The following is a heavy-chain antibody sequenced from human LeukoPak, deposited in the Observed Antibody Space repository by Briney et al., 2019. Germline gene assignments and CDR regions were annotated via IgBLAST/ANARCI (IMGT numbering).Heavy chain of an antibody. CDR3: TRGLGAIRGGWFDP. V-gene: IGHV3-30*04. J-gene: IGHJ5*02. CDR2: ISYDGSQE. D-gene: IGHD1-26*01. Sequence: GGSLRLSCAASGFTFSSYAMSWVRQAPGKGLEWVALISYDGSQEYYADSVKGRFTISRDNPNKTLWLQMNSLRPEDTAVYYCTRGLGAIRGGWFDPWGQGTLVTVSS. CDR1: GFTFSSYA.